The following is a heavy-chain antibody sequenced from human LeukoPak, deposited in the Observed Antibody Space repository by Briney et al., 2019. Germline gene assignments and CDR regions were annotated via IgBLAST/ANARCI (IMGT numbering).Heavy chain of an antibody. Sequence: GGSLRLSCAASGFTFSSYWMSWVRQAPGKGLEWVANIKQDGSEKYYVDSVKGRFTISRDNAKNSLYLQMNSLRAEDTAVYYCARDRYYDNSGYAHDYWGQGTLVTVSS. CDR3: ARDRYYDNSGYAHDY. V-gene: IGHV3-7*01. CDR1: GFTFSSYW. CDR2: IKQDGSEK. D-gene: IGHD3-22*01. J-gene: IGHJ4*02.